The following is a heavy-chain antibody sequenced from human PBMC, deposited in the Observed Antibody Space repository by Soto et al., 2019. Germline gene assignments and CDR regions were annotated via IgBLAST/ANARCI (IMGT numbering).Heavy chain of an antibody. Sequence: EVQVLESGGGLVQPGGSPRISCAASGFTFSAYAMSWVRQTPGKGLEWVSGISASRGRTYYANSVKGRFTISSDNGKNTLYLQMNSLRAEDTAVYYCAKDPNGDYVGAFDMWGQGTMVIVSS. V-gene: IGHV3-23*01. CDR3: AKDPNGDYVGAFDM. D-gene: IGHD4-17*01. J-gene: IGHJ3*02. CDR1: GFTFSAYA. CDR2: ISASRGRT.